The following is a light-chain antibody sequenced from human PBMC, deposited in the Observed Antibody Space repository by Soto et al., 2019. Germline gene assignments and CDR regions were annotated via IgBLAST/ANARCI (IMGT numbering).Light chain of an antibody. CDR2: GAS. V-gene: IGKV3-20*01. J-gene: IGKJ1*01. Sequence: EIVLTQSPCTLSFSPGERVTLSCRASQSVSSSYLAWYQQKPGQAPRLLIYGASSRATGIPDRFSGSGSGTDFTLTISRLEPEDFAVYYCQQYNNWPRTFGQGTKVDIK. CDR1: QSVSSSY. CDR3: QQYNNWPRT.